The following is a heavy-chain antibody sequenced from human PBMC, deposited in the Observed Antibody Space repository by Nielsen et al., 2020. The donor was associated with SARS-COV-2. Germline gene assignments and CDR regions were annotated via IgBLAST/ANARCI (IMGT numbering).Heavy chain of an antibody. D-gene: IGHD1-26*01. CDR2: ISYDGDNK. V-gene: IGHV3-30*18. Sequence: VRQAPGKGLEWVAVISYDGDNKYYADSVKGRFTISRDNSKKTLYLQMNSLRAEDTAVYYCTKTNVGSYYYGMDVWGQGTTVTVSS. CDR3: TKTNVGSYYYGMDV. J-gene: IGHJ6*02.